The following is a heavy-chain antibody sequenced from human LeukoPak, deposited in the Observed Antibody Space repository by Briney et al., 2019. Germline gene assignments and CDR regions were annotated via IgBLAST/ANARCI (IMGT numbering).Heavy chain of an antibody. D-gene: IGHD2-8*01. Sequence: ASVEVSCKVSGYTLTELSMHWVRQAPGKGLEWMGGFDPEDGETIYAQKFQGRVTMTEDTSTDTAYMELSSLRSEDTAVYYCATSVLMVYATDFDYWGQGTLVTVSS. CDR1: GYTLTELS. CDR2: FDPEDGET. J-gene: IGHJ4*02. CDR3: ATSVLMVYATDFDY. V-gene: IGHV1-24*01.